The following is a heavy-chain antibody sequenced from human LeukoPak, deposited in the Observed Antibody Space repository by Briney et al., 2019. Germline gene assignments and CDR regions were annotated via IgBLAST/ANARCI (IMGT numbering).Heavy chain of an antibody. V-gene: IGHV1-3*01. CDR2: MNAANGNT. CDR3: VREARDFDWLLFDL. Sequence: ASVKVSCKASGYTFTSYAMHWVRQDPGQRLEWMGWMNAANGNTKYSQKFQGRVTITRDTSASTAYMELSSLRSEDTAVYYCVREARDFDWLLFDLWGRGTLVTVSS. CDR1: GYTFTSYA. D-gene: IGHD3-9*01. J-gene: IGHJ2*01.